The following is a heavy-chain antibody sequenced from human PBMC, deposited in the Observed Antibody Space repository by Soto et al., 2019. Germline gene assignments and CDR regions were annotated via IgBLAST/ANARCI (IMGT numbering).Heavy chain of an antibody. D-gene: IGHD6-19*01. CDR1: GYTFSDHG. CDR2: VSAYNGNT. V-gene: IGHV1-18*01. Sequence: ASVKVSCKTSGYTFSDHGVAWVRQAPGQGFEWLGWVSAYNGNTNYAQIVQDRVSLTTDASTSTAYLELRTLRSDDTAVYYCAREGGEQGWHIWFAPWGQGTLVTVSS. CDR3: AREGGEQGWHIWFAP. J-gene: IGHJ5*02.